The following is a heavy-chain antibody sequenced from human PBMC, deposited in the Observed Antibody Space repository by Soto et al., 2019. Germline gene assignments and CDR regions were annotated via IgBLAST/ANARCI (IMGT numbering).Heavy chain of an antibody. CDR2: IYPGDSVT. J-gene: IGHJ6*02. Sequence: GESLKISWEGSGYTFTDSWIGWVRQLPGKGLEWVGIIYPGDSVTRYSPSFEGHVTITVDKSTSTAYLQRHTLKSSDTAMHYSARHISNFRSCYYARDVWGQATT. CDR1: GYTFTDSW. D-gene: IGHD6-13*01. CDR3: ARHISNFRSCYYARDV. V-gene: IGHV5-51*01.